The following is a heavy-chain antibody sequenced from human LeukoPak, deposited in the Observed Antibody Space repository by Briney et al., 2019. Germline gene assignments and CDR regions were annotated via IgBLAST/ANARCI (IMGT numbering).Heavy chain of an antibody. CDR1: GFTFDDYA. CDR3: AKDSDSSGINWFDP. D-gene: IGHD3-22*01. Sequence: PGGSLRLSCAASGFTFDDYAMDWVRHAPGKGLEWGSGISWNSGSIGYADSVKGRFTISRDNAKNSLYLQMNSLRAEDTALYYCAKDSDSSGINWFDPWGQGTLVTVSS. J-gene: IGHJ5*02. V-gene: IGHV3-9*01. CDR2: ISWNSGSI.